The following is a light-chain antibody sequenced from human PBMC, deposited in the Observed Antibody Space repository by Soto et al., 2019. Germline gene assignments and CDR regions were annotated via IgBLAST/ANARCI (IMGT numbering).Light chain of an antibody. CDR2: GES. V-gene: IGKV3-20*01. Sequence: ELLLTQSPATLSLSPGERATLSCRDSQSVSSSYLAWYQQKTGQAPRILIYGESIRATGIPDTFSGGGSGTDLNLTISRLEPEDFAVYYCQKYGNSTWTCGQGTQVDIK. CDR3: QKYGNSTWT. CDR1: QSVSSSY. J-gene: IGKJ1*01.